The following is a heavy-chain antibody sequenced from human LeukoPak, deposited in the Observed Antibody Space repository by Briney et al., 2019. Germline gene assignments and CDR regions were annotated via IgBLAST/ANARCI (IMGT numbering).Heavy chain of an antibody. V-gene: IGHV3-74*01. CDR2: ITMDVRTP. J-gene: IGHJ3*02. Sequence: GGALRLSCAASGFTFNDAWMSWGRQAPGKGLGWVSRITMDVRTPNYADSVKGRFTISRDNSKKTLYLQMNSLRAEDTAVYYCAKGLWRATVTTRSAFDIWGQGTMVTVSS. D-gene: IGHD4-17*01. CDR3: AKGLWRATVTTRSAFDI. CDR1: GFTFNDAW.